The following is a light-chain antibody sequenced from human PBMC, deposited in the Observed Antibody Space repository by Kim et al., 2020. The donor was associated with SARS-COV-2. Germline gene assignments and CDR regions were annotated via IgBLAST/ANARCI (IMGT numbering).Light chain of an antibody. V-gene: IGKV3-15*01. CDR2: GAS. Sequence: SVSPGERATRSCRASQSVSSNLAWYQQKPGQAPRLLIYGASARATGIPARFSGSGSGTEFTLTISSLQSEDFAVYYCQQYNNWPYTFGRGTKLEI. CDR1: QSVSSN. J-gene: IGKJ2*01. CDR3: QQYNNWPYT.